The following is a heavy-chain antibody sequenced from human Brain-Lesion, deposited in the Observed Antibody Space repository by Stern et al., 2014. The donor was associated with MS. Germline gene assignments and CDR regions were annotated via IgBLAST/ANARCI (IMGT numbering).Heavy chain of an antibody. J-gene: IGHJ6*02. D-gene: IGHD3-3*01. CDR3: ARVYNTIYGIVTQRGSGMDV. V-gene: IGHV3-7*01. Sequence: EVQLVESGGGLVQPGGSLTISCTAAGFTFGNYWMTWVRQAPGKGLEWVGNIKDDGTEKNYVDSVKGRFTISRDNARNSLYLQMNSLRVEDTALYYCARVYNTIYGIVTQRGSGMDVWGQGTTVIVSS. CDR2: IKDDGTEK. CDR1: GFTFGNYW.